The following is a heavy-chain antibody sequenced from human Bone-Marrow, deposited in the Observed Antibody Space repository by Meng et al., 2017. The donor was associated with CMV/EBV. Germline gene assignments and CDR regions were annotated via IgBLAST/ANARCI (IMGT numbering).Heavy chain of an antibody. CDR1: GGTFSSYA. D-gene: IGHD3-22*01. CDR3: ARVNYYETTSYYRY. CDR2: MTPNSGNT. Sequence: ASVKVSCKASGGTFSSYAISWVRQAPGQGLEWMGWMTPNSGNTGYAQKFQGRVTMTRNTSISTAYMELSSLRSEDTAVYYCARVNYYETTSYYRYWGQGTLVTVSS. J-gene: IGHJ4*02. V-gene: IGHV1-8*02.